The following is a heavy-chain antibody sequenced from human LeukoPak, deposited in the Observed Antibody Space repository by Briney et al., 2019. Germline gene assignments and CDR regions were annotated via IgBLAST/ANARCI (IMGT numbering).Heavy chain of an antibody. CDR2: IYPGDSDT. Sequence: GESLKISCKGSGYSFTSYWIGWGRQMPGKGQEWVGIIYPGDSDTRYSPSFQGQVTISADKSISTPYLQWSSLKASDTAMYCCARMGRAFNWFDPWGQGTLVTVSS. D-gene: IGHD3-16*01. J-gene: IGHJ5*02. V-gene: IGHV5-51*01. CDR3: ARMGRAFNWFDP. CDR1: GYSFTSYW.